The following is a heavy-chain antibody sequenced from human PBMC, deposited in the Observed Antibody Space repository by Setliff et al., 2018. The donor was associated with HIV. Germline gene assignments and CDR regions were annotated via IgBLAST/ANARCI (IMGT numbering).Heavy chain of an antibody. CDR2: IYYSGST. D-gene: IGHD1-26*01. V-gene: IGHV4-59*11. CDR3: AREGTYSGTYWVRRVASFDI. J-gene: IGHJ3*02. Sequence: PSETLSLTCTVSGGSISSHYWSWIRQPPGKGLEWIGYIYYSGSTNYNPSLKSRVTISADTPKNQFSLKLSSVTAADTAVYYCAREGTYSGTYWVRRVASFDIWGQGTMVTVSS. CDR1: GGSISSHY.